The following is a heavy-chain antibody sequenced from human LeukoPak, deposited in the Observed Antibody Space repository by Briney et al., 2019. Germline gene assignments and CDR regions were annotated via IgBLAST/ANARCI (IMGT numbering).Heavy chain of an antibody. D-gene: IGHD2-2*03. J-gene: IGHJ6*03. V-gene: IGHV3-48*03. Sequence: GGSLRLSCAASGFTFSSYEMNWVRQAPGKGLEWVSYISSSGSTIYYADSVKGRFTISRDNAKNSLYLQMNSLRAEDTAVYYCARVEIVVVPAAISYYCYYYMDVWGKGTTVTVSS. CDR1: GFTFSSYE. CDR3: ARVEIVVVPAAISYYCYYYMDV. CDR2: ISSSGSTI.